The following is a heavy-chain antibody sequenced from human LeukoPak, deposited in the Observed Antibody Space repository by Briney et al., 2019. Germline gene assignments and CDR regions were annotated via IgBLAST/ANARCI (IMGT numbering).Heavy chain of an antibody. CDR3: ARDPSTLIVGALFDY. V-gene: IGHV3-30-3*01. D-gene: IGHD1-26*01. J-gene: IGHJ4*02. Sequence: PGRSLRLSCAASGFTFSSYAMHWVRQAPGKGLEWVAVISYDGSNKHYADSVKGRFTISRDNSKNTLYLQMNSLRAEDTAVYYCARDPSTLIVGALFDYWGQGTLVTVSS. CDR1: GFTFSSYA. CDR2: ISYDGSNK.